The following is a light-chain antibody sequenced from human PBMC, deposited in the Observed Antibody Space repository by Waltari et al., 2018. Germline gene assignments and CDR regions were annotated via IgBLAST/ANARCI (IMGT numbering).Light chain of an antibody. V-gene: IGKV3-20*01. J-gene: IGKJ3*01. CDR2: ETS. CDR1: QTLSSTY. Sequence: EIVLTQSPGTLSLSPGERATLSCRANQTLSSTYLAWYQQKPGQAPRLLIYETSTRGTGSPDRFSGSGSVTDFTLTISRLEPEDLAVYYCHQYGNSAPFTFGPGTKVNI. CDR3: HQYGNSAPFT.